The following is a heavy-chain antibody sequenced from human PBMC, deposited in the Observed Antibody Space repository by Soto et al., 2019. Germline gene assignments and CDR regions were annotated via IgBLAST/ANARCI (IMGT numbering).Heavy chain of an antibody. V-gene: IGHV4-39*01. CDR2: IYYSGST. J-gene: IGHJ4*02. D-gene: IGHD6-13*01. CDR1: GFSISSSSYY. CDR3: ARHKRAAAGTFGY. Sequence: SETLSLTCTVSGFSISSSSYYWGWIRQPPGKGLEWIGSIYYSGSTYYNPSLKSRVTISVDTSKNQFSLKLSSVTAADTAVYYCARHKRAAAGTFGYWGQGTLVTVSS.